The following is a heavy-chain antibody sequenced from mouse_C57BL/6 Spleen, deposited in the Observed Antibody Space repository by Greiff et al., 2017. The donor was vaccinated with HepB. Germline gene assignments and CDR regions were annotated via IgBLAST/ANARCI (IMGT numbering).Heavy chain of an antibody. V-gene: IGHV1-50*01. Sequence: QVQLQQPGAELVKPGASVKLSCKASGYTFTSYWMQWVKQRPGQGLEWIGEIDPSDSYTNYNQKFKGKATLTVDTSSSTAYMQLSSLTSEDSAVYYCARNVRYFDYWGQGTTLTVSS. CDR1: GYTFTSYW. J-gene: IGHJ2*01. CDR2: IDPSDSYT. CDR3: ARNVRYFDY.